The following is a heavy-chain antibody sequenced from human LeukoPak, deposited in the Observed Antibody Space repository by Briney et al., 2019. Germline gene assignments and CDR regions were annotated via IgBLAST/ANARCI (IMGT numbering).Heavy chain of an antibody. CDR2: IKPDGSEK. D-gene: IGHD7-27*01. V-gene: IGHV3-7*01. Sequence: GGSLRLSCAASGFTFSNYWMTWFRQTPGKGLEWVGNIKPDGSEKYYVDSVKGRFTISRNNAKNSLFLQMSSLRVEDTAIYYCARDYVWGSSESDYWGQGTLVTVSS. J-gene: IGHJ4*02. CDR1: GFTFSNYW. CDR3: ARDYVWGSSESDY.